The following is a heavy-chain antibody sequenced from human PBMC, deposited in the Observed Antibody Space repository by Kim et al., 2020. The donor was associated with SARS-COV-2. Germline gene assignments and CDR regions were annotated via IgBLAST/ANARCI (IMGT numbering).Heavy chain of an antibody. CDR2: INHSGST. CDR3: ARVWGSGWADAFDI. CDR1: GGSFSGYY. Sequence: SETLSLTCAVYGGSFSGYYWSWIRQPPGKGLEWIGEINHSGSTNYNPSLKSRVTISVDTSKNQFSLKLSSVTAADTAVYYCARVWGSGWADAFDIWGQGTMVTVSS. J-gene: IGHJ3*02. V-gene: IGHV4-34*01. D-gene: IGHD6-19*01.